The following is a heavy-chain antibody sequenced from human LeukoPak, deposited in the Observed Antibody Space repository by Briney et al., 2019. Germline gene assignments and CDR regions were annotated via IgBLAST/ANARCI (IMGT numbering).Heavy chain of an antibody. J-gene: IGHJ6*03. V-gene: IGHV3-33*06. CDR3: AKSPPGWLLPYYMDV. CDR1: GFTLSSYG. Sequence: GRSLRLSCAASGFTLSSYGMHWVRQAPGKGREWVAVIWYDGSNKYYADSVKGRFTISRDNSKNTLYLQMNSLRAEDTAVYYCAKSPPGWLLPYYMDVWGKGTTVTVCS. D-gene: IGHD3-9*01. CDR2: IWYDGSNK.